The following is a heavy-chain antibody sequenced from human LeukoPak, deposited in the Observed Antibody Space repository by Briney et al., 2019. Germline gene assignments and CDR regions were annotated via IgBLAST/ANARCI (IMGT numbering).Heavy chain of an antibody. CDR3: ARGSLYYYDSSGYYEQNDY. CDR1: GFTFSDYY. Sequence: VGCLRLSCAASGFTFSDYYMSWIRQAPGKGLEWVSYIIISGSTIYYADSVKGRFTISRDNAKNSLYLQMNSLRAEDTAVYYCARGSLYYYDSSGYYEQNDYWGQGTLVTVCS. D-gene: IGHD3-22*01. V-gene: IGHV3-11*04. J-gene: IGHJ4*02. CDR2: IIISGSTI.